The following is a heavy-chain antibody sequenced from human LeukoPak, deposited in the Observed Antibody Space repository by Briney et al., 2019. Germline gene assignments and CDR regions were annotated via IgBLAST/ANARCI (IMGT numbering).Heavy chain of an antibody. CDR2: ISSSGSTI. CDR3: ARPVGKRDGYNYEGAFDI. J-gene: IGHJ3*02. V-gene: IGHV3-48*03. D-gene: IGHD5-24*01. CDR1: GFTFSSYE. Sequence: GGSLRLSCAASGFTFSSYEMNWVRQAPGKGLEWVSYISSSGSTIYYADSVKGRFTISRDNAKNSLYLQMNSLRAEDTAVYYCARPVGKRDGYNYEGAFDIWGQGTMVTVSS.